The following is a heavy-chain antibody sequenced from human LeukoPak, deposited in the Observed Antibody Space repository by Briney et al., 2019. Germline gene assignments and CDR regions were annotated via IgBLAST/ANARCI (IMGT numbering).Heavy chain of an antibody. CDR2: IIPIFGTA. V-gene: IGHV1-69*01. CDR3: ARDRYGEQQLEPEDAFDI. CDR1: GGTFSSYA. D-gene: IGHD6-13*01. J-gene: IGHJ3*02. Sequence: SVTVSFKASGGTFSSYAISWVRQAPGQGLEWMGGIIPIFGTANYAQKFQGRVTITADESTSTAYMELSSLRSEDTAVYYCARDRYGEQQLEPEDAFDIWGQGTMVTVSS.